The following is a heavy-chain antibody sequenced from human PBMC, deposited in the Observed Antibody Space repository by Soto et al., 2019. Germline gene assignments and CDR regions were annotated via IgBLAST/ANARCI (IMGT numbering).Heavy chain of an antibody. CDR3: ARGATLYYDFWSGYPDPGDWFDP. D-gene: IGHD3-3*01. Sequence: SETLSLTCTVSGGSISSYYWSWIRQPPGKGLEWIGFIYYSVSTNYNPSLKSRVTISVDTSKNQFSLKLSSVTAADTAVYYCARGATLYYDFWSGYPDPGDWFDPWGQGTLVTVSS. CDR2: IYYSVST. V-gene: IGHV4-59*01. CDR1: GGSISSYY. J-gene: IGHJ5*02.